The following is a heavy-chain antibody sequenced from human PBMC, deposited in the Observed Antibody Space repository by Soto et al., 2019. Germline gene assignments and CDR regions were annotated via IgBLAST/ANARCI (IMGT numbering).Heavy chain of an antibody. CDR2: IYPGDSDT. CDR3: ARLGQWLEYYYYGMDV. CDR1: GYSFTSYW. J-gene: IGHJ6*02. V-gene: IGHV5-51*01. D-gene: IGHD6-19*01. Sequence: PGESLKISCKGSGYSFTSYWIGWVRQMPGKGLEWMGIIYPGDSDTRYSPSFQGQVTISADKSISTAYLQWSSLKASDTAMYYGARLGQWLEYYYYGMDVWGQGTTVTVSS.